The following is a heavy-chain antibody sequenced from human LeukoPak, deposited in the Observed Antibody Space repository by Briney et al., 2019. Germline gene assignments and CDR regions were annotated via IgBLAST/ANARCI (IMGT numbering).Heavy chain of an antibody. J-gene: IGHJ4*02. Sequence: ASVKVSCKTSEYIFTDYYIHWVRQAPGQGLEWMGILNSSGGSTTYAQKFQGRITMTRDASMSTVYMELRSLRSEDTAVYYCARDRWELPYYFDYWGQGTLVTVSS. CDR1: EYIFTDYY. V-gene: IGHV1-46*01. D-gene: IGHD1-26*01. CDR3: ARDRWELPYYFDY. CDR2: LNSSGGST.